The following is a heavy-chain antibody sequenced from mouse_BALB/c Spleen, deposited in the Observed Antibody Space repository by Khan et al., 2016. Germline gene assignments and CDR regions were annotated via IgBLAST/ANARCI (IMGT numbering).Heavy chain of an antibody. Sequence: QVQLKESGPGLVAPSQSLSITCTVSGFSLTGFSVNWVRQPPGKGLEWLGMIWGDGSTDYNSALKSRLRISKDNSKSQVFLKMNSLQTDDTARNYCDSYYDYDGGFAYWGQGTLVTVSA. J-gene: IGHJ3*01. CDR3: DSYYDYDGGFAY. CDR1: GFSLTGFS. V-gene: IGHV2-6-7*01. D-gene: IGHD2-4*01. CDR2: IWGDGST.